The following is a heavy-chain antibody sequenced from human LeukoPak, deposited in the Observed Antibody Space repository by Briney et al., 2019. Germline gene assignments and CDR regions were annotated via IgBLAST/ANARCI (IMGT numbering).Heavy chain of an antibody. D-gene: IGHD4-11*01. Sequence: GGSLRLSCAASGFTFSGSAMHWVRQASGKGLEWVGRIRSKGNNYATACAASVKGRFTISRDDSKNTAYLQMNSLKTEDTAVYYCTRLCDYSNYCDFDYWGQGTLVTVSS. CDR3: TRLCDYSNYCDFDY. CDR2: IRSKGNNYAT. CDR1: GFTFSGSA. J-gene: IGHJ4*02. V-gene: IGHV3-73*01.